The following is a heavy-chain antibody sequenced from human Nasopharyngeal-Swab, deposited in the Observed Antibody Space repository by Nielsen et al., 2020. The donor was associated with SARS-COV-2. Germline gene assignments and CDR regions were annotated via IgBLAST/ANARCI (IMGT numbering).Heavy chain of an antibody. CDR3: ATQQFNYENNYHFYMDV. Sequence: GESLKISCAASGFTFSSYAMSWVRQAPGKGLEWVSSITPANIYYGDSVMGRFTISRDNTGTPLFLEMNSLTANDTAVYYCATQQFNYENNYHFYMDVWGKGTMVTVSS. CDR1: GFTFSSYA. CDR2: ITPANI. J-gene: IGHJ6*03. V-gene: IGHV3-21*01. D-gene: IGHD1-7*01.